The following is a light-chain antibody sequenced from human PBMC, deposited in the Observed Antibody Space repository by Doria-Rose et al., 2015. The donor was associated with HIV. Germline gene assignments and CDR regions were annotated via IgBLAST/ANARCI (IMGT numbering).Light chain of an antibody. CDR2: DGS. CDR3: HQYGTSWT. J-gene: IGKJ1*01. V-gene: IGKV3-20*01. CDR1: QSSSSTY. Sequence: TQPPGTLSLSPGERATLSCRASQSSSSTYLAWYQQKPGQAPSLLIYDGSTRATGIPDRFSASGSGTDFTLTINRLEPEDFALYYCHQYGTSWTFGQGTKVEI.